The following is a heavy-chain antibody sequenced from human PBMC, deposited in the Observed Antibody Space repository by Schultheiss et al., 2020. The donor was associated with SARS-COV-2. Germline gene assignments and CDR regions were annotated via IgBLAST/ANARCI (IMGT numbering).Heavy chain of an antibody. J-gene: IGHJ4*02. CDR1: GFTFSSYA. D-gene: IGHD3-3*01. Sequence: GGSLRLSCAASGFTFSSYAMNWVRQAPGKGLEWVSYISSSSSTIYYADSVKGRFTISRDNAKNSLYLQMNSLRAEDTAVYYCARDVQTYYDFWCGYYTALYYFDYWGQGTLVTVSS. CDR2: ISSSSSTI. CDR3: ARDVQTYYDFWCGYYTALYYFDY. V-gene: IGHV3-48*04.